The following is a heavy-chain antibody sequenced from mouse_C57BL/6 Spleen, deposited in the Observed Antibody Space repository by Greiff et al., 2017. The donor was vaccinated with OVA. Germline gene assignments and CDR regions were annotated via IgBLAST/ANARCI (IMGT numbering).Heavy chain of an antibody. V-gene: IGHV1-69*01. CDR2: FDPSDSYT. CDR1: GYTFTSYW. CDR3: ARNDGYYVAY. Sequence: VQLQQPGAELVMPGASVKLSCKASGYTFTSYWMHWVKQRPGQGLEWIGEFDPSDSYTNYNQKFKGKSTLTVDKSSSTAYMQLSSLTSEDSAVYYCARNDGYYVAYWGQGTLVTVSA. J-gene: IGHJ3*01. D-gene: IGHD2-3*01.